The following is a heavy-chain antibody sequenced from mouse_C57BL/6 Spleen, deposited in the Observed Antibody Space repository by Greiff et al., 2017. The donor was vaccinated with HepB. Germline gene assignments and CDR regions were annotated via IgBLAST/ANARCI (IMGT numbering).Heavy chain of an antibody. CDR2: INPNNGGT. CDR1: GYTFTDYY. D-gene: IGHD1-1*01. Sequence: EVQLQQSGPELVKPGASVKISCKASGYTFTDYYMNWVKQSHGKSLEWIGDINPNNGGTSYNQKFKGKATLTVDKSSSTAYMELRSLTSEDSAVYYCARTVEGFAYWGQGTLVTVSA. V-gene: IGHV1-26*01. J-gene: IGHJ3*01. CDR3: ARTVEGFAY.